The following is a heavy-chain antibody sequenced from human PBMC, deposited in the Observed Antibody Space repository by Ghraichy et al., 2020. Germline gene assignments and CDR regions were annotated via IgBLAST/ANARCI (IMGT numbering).Heavy chain of an antibody. J-gene: IGHJ4*02. CDR2: IKQDGSEK. Sequence: GGSLRLSCAASGFAFSSYWMSWVRQAPGKGLEWVANIKQDGSEKYYVDSVKGRFTISRDNAKNSLFLQMNSLRAEDTAVYYCARSLKWFPFDYWGQGTLVTVSS. CDR1: GFAFSSYW. V-gene: IGHV3-7*01. D-gene: IGHD3-22*01. CDR3: ARSLKWFPFDY.